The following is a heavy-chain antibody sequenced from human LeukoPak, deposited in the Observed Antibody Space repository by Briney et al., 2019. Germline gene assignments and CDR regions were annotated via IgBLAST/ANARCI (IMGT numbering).Heavy chain of an antibody. J-gene: IGHJ4*02. V-gene: IGHV3-23*01. D-gene: IGHD3-3*01. CDR1: GSTFNNYA. CDR2: ISGSGDGT. CDR3: AKGLGGYYDFWSGYYLDY. Sequence: GGSLRLSCAASGSTFNNYAMSWVRQAPGMGLQWLSTISGSGDGTYYADSVKGRFTISRDNSKNTVYLQMNSLRAEDTAVYYCAKGLGGYYDFWSGYYLDYWGQGTLVTVSS.